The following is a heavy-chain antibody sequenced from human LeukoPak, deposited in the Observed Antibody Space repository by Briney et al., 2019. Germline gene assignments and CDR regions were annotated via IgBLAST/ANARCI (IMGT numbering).Heavy chain of an antibody. Sequence: GGSLRLSCAASGFTFSSYWMNWARQAPGKGLEWVAVISYDGSNKYYADSVKGRFTISRDNSKNTLYLQMNSLRAEDTAVYYCARDRNSGYAEGIDYWGQGTLVTVSS. CDR3: ARDRNSGYAEGIDY. V-gene: IGHV3-30-3*01. CDR1: GFTFSSYW. J-gene: IGHJ4*02. CDR2: ISYDGSNK. D-gene: IGHD5-12*01.